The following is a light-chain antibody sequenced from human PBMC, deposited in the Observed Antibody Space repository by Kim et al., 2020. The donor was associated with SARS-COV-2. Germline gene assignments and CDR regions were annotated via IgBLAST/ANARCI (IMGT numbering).Light chain of an antibody. CDR2: DVT. V-gene: IGLV2-23*02. CDR1: SSDVGNYDL. J-gene: IGLJ1*01. Sequence: QSALTQPASVSGSPGQSVTISCPGTSSDVGNYDLVSWYQQHPGQVPKFIIYDVTKRPSGISNRFSGSKSGNTASLTISDLQPEDEADYYCCSYTGGGTLCGTGTKVTVL. CDR3: CSYTGGGTL.